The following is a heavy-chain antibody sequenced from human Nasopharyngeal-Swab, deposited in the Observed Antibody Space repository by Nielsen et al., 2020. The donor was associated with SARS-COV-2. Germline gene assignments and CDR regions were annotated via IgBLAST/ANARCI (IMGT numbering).Heavy chain of an antibody. J-gene: IGHJ6*03. CDR2: ISYDGSNK. CDR3: AKEGVPRNYYYNYYMDV. CDR1: GFTFRGYG. V-gene: IGHV3-30*18. D-gene: IGHD3-10*01. Sequence: GGSRRLSCAASGFTFRGYGIHWVRLAPGTGLEWVALISYDGSNKYYADSVKGRFTISRDNSKNTLYLQMNSLRAEDTAVYHCAKEGVPRNYYYNYYMDVWGIGTTVTVSS.